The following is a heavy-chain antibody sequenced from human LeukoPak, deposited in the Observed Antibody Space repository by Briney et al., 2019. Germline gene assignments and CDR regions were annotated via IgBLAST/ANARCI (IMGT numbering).Heavy chain of an antibody. CDR1: GFALSTSGVG. D-gene: IGHD3-3*01. Sequence: SGPTLVKPTQTLTLTCTFSGFALSTSGVGVGWIRQPPGKALEWLALIYWNDDKRYSPSLKSRLTITKDTSKNHVVLTMTNTDPVDTARYYCARRPWAIFGVVRPFDYWGQGTLVTVSS. CDR2: IYWNDDK. CDR3: ARRPWAIFGVVRPFDY. V-gene: IGHV2-5*01. J-gene: IGHJ4*02.